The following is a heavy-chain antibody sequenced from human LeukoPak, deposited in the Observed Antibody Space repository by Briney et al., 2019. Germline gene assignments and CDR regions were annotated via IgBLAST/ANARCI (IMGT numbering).Heavy chain of an antibody. CDR2: INHSGST. D-gene: IGHD3-10*01. CDR3: ARVRDYYGSGSGWFGP. V-gene: IGHV4-34*01. CDR1: GGSFSGYY. J-gene: IGHJ5*02. Sequence: SETLSLTCAVYGGSFSGYYWSWIRQPPGKGLEWIGEINHSGSTNYNPSLKSRVTISVDTSKNQFSLKLSSVTAADTAVYYCARVRDYYGSGSGWFGPWGQGTLVTVSS.